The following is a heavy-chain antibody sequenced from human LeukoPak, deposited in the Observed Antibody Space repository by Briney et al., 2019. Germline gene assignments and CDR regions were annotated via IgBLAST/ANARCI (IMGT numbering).Heavy chain of an antibody. CDR3: AKDVGY. D-gene: IGHD1-26*01. J-gene: IGHJ4*02. CDR1: GFTFSSYG. Sequence: GGSLRLSCAASGFTFSSYGMHWVRQAPGKGLEWVAFIRCDGSNKYYADSVKGRFTISRDNSKNTLYLQMNSLRAEDTAVYYCAKDVGYWGQGTLVTVSS. V-gene: IGHV3-30*02. CDR2: IRCDGSNK.